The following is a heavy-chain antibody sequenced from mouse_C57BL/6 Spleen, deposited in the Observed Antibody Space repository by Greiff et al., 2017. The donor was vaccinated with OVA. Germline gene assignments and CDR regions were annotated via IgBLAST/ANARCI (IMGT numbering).Heavy chain of an antibody. CDR1: GYTFTGYW. D-gene: IGHD1-2*01. V-gene: IGHV1-9*01. Sequence: VQLQQPGAELMKPGASVKLSCKATGYTFTGYWIEWVKQRPGHGLEWIGEILPGSGSTNYNEKFKGKATLTADTSSNTAYMQLSSLTTEDSAIYYCASFPLLRLAYWGQGTLVTVSA. CDR2: ILPGSGST. CDR3: ASFPLLRLAY. J-gene: IGHJ3*01.